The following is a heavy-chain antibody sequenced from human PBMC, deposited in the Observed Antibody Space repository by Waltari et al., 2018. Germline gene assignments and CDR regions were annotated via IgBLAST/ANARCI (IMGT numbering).Heavy chain of an antibody. J-gene: IGHJ4*02. CDR1: GGSFSGYY. Sequence: QVQLQQWGAGLLKPSETLSLTCAVYGGSFSGYYWSWIRQPPGKGGEWIGEIKHSGSTNYNPSLKSRVTISVDTSKNQFSLKLSSVTAADTAVYYCARGLSRIRFLEWLLYGGLDYWGQGTLVTVSS. CDR2: IKHSGST. V-gene: IGHV4-34*01. D-gene: IGHD3-3*01. CDR3: ARGLSRIRFLEWLLYGGLDY.